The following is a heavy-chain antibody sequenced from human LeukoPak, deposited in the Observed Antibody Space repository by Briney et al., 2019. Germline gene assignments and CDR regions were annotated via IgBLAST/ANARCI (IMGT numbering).Heavy chain of an antibody. CDR3: AKDRDDYGNDC. D-gene: IGHD4-17*01. CDR1: GFTFSDLG. Sequence: PGGSLRLSCAASGFTFSDLGMHWVRQAPGKGLEWVALIRSDGSNKYYAESVEGRFTISRDSSKNTLFLQMNSLRVEDTAVYYCAKDRDDYGNDCWGQGVLVTVST. CDR2: IRSDGSNK. J-gene: IGHJ4*02. V-gene: IGHV3-30*02.